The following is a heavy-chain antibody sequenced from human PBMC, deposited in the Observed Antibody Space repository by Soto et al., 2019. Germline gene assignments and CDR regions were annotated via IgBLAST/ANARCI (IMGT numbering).Heavy chain of an antibody. Sequence: SVKVSCKASGGTFSSYAISWVRQAPGQGLEWMGGIVPIFGTANYAQKFQGRVTITADKSTSTAYMELSSLRSEDTAVYYCARDVSGYHYGYWGQGTLVTSPQ. V-gene: IGHV1-69*06. J-gene: IGHJ4*02. CDR3: ARDVSGYHYGY. CDR2: IVPIFGTA. CDR1: GGTFSSYA. D-gene: IGHD3-22*01.